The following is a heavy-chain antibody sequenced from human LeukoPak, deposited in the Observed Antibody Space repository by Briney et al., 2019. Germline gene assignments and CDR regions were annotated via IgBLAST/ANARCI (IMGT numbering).Heavy chain of an antibody. CDR2: FDPEDGET. CDR3: ATTSYCSSTSCYSFDY. CDR1: GYTLTELS. D-gene: IGHD2-2*01. V-gene: IGHV1-24*01. J-gene: IGHJ4*02. Sequence: ASVKVSCKVSGYTLTELSMHWVRQAPGKGLEWMGGFDPEDGETIYAQKFQGRVTMTEDTSTDTAYMELSSLRSEDTAVYYCATTSYCSSTSCYSFDYWGQGTLVTVSS.